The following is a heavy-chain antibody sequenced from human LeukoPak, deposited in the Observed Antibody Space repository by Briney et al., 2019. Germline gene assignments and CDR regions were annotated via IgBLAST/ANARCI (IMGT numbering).Heavy chain of an antibody. Sequence: GESLKIFCKGSGYSFTSYWIGWVRQMPGKGLEWMGIIYPGDSDTRYSPSFQGQVTISADKSISTAYLQWSSLKASDTAMFYCAALRPSTEDSFDYWGQGTLVTVSS. CDR3: AALRPSTEDSFDY. V-gene: IGHV5-51*01. CDR1: GYSFTSYW. D-gene: IGHD3-10*01. CDR2: IYPGDSDT. J-gene: IGHJ4*02.